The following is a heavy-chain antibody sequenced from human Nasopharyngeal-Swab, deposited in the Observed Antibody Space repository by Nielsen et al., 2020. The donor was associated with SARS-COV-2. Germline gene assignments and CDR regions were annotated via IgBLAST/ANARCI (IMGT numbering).Heavy chain of an antibody. J-gene: IGHJ5*02. CDR2: ISWNSGSI. V-gene: IGHV3-9*01. CDR1: GFTFDDYA. CDR3: ARSGSGYARGWFDP. D-gene: IGHD5-12*01. Sequence: GGSLRLSCAASGFTFDDYAMHWVRQAPGKGLEWVSGISWNSGSIGYADSVKGRFTISRDNAKNSLYLQMNSLRAEDTALYHCARSGSGYARGWFDPWGQGTLVTVSS.